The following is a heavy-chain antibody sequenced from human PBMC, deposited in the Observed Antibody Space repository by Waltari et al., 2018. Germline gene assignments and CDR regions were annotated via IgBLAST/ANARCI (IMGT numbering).Heavy chain of an antibody. J-gene: IGHJ6*02. CDR2: IYTSGST. CDR1: GGSISSGSYY. CDR3: AREPNYYDSSSYYGMDV. D-gene: IGHD3-22*01. Sequence: QVQLQESGPGLVKPSQTLSLTCTVSGGSISSGSYYWSWIRQPAGKGLEWIGYIYTSGSTNYNPSLKSRATIAVDTSKNQFSLKLSSVTAADTAVYYCAREPNYYDSSSYYGMDVWGQGTTVTVSS. V-gene: IGHV4-61*09.